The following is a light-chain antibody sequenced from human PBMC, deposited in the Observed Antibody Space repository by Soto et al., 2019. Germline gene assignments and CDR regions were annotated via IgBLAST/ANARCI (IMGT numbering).Light chain of an antibody. V-gene: IGKV1-39*01. CDR2: AAS. Sequence: DLHMTQSPSSLSSSERDRLTITSRASHNIRGYLNWYQQKPGKAPKLLIYAASSLQSGIPSRFSGSGSETDFTLTISSLQPEDFATYYCQQSYSTPWTFGQGTKVDIK. CDR1: HNIRGY. CDR3: QQSYSTPWT. J-gene: IGKJ1*01.